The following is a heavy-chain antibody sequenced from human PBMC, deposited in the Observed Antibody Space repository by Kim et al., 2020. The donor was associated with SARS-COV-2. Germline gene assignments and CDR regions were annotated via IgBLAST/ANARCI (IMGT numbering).Heavy chain of an antibody. D-gene: IGHD2-15*01. CDR1: GGSFSGYY. J-gene: IGHJ5*02. CDR3: ASLFSGVGSCPEGCANWFDP. CDR2: INHSGST. Sequence: SETLSLTCAVYGGSFSGYYWSWIRQPPGKGLEWIGEINHSGSTNYNPSLKSRVTISVDTSKNQFSLKLSSVTAADTAVYYCASLFSGVGSCPEGCANWFDPWGQGTLVTVSS. V-gene: IGHV4-34*01.